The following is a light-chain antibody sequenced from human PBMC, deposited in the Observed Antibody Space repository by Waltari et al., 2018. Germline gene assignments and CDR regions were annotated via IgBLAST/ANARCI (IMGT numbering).Light chain of an antibody. J-gene: IGKJ2*01. CDR3: HQYNNWPPYT. CDR2: GAS. Sequence: EVVMTQSPATLSVSPGERATLSCRANQNVNSNVAWYQQKPGQAPRPLIYGASSTATGIPARFSGSGSGTEFTLTISSLQSEDFAVYYCHQYNNWPPYTFGQGTKLEIK. CDR1: QNVNSN. V-gene: IGKV3-15*01.